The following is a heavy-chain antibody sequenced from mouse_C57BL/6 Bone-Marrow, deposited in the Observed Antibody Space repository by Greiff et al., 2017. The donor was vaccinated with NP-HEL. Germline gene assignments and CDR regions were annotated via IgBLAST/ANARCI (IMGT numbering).Heavy chain of an antibody. Sequence: VQLQQSGPELVKPGASVKISCKASGYAFSSSWMNWVKQRPGKGLEWIGRIYPGDGDTNYNGKFKGKATLTADKSSSTAYMQLSSLTSEDSAVYFCARRKASYYGSSYWYFDVWGTGTTVTVSS. CDR2: IYPGDGDT. D-gene: IGHD1-1*01. CDR3: ARRKASYYGSSYWYFDV. J-gene: IGHJ1*03. V-gene: IGHV1-82*01. CDR1: GYAFSSSW.